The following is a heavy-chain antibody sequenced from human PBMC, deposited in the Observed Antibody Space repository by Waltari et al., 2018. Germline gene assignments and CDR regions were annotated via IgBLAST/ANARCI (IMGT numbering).Heavy chain of an antibody. D-gene: IGHD6-6*01. CDR1: GFTFSDHS. Sequence: EVQLVESGRGLVQPGGSLRLSCAASGFTFSDHSMDWIRQAPGKGLEWVGRTRNKANSYNTEYAASVKGRFTISREYSKNSLYLQMNSLKTEDTAVYYCADVAARTDYWGQGTLVTVSS. J-gene: IGHJ4*02. V-gene: IGHV3-72*01. CDR2: TRNKANSYNT. CDR3: ADVAARTDY.